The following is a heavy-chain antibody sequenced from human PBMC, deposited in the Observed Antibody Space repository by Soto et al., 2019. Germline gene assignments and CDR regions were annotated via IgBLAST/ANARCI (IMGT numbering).Heavy chain of an antibody. CDR1: GGSISSYY. CDR3: ARAERSNWFDP. Sequence: SETLSLTCTVSGGSISSYYWSWIRQPPGKGLEWIGYIYYSGSTNYNPSLKSRVTISVDTSKNQFSLKLSSVTAADTAVYYCARAERSNWFDPWGQGTLVTVSS. D-gene: IGHD1-26*01. V-gene: IGHV4-59*01. J-gene: IGHJ5*02. CDR2: IYYSGST.